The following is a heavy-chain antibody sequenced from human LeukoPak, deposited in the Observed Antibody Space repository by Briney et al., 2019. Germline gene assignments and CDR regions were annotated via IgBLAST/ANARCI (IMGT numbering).Heavy chain of an antibody. V-gene: IGHV3-30*03. CDR3: AREVGMALSEYYYYGMDV. Sequence: GGSLRLSCAASGVTSSSYGMRSVRQALGRGLWCVSDISYDGSNTYYADSVKSGFTISRDNAKNSLYLQMNSLRAEDTAVYYCAREVGMALSEYYYYGMDVWGQGTTVTVSS. CDR1: GVTSSSYG. D-gene: IGHD5-24*01. J-gene: IGHJ6*02. CDR2: ISYDGSNT.